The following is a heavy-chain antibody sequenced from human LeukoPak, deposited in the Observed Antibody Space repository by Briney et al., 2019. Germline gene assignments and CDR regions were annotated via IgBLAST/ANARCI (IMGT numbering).Heavy chain of an antibody. V-gene: IGHV3-7*01. Sequence: PGGSLRLSCAASGFTFSSHWMSWVRQAPGKGLEWVATMNQDGREKYYVDSVKGRFTISRDNAENSLYLQMNSLRAADTALYYCAREEKNWGQGTLVTVSS. J-gene: IGHJ4*02. CDR3: AREEKN. CDR2: MNQDGREK. CDR1: GFTFSSHW.